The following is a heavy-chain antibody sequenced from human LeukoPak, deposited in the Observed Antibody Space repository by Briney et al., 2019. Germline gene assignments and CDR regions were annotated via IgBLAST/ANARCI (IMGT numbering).Heavy chain of an antibody. CDR1: GYTFTGYA. CDR2: INPEKRDT. J-gene: IGHJ4*02. CDR3: AKKVRGPSHPLDF. V-gene: IGHV1-2*02. Sequence: ASVKVSCKASGYTFTGYAIHSVRQAPGQGLEWMGWINPEKRDTGYAHKFQGRVTMTSDTSISTAYMELSSLRSDDTAVYYCAKKVRGPSHPLDFRGQGTLVTVSS. D-gene: IGHD5-12*01.